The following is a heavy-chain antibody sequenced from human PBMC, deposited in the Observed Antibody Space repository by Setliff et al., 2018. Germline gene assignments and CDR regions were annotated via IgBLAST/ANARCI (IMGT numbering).Heavy chain of an antibody. CDR3: ARESATIGEFPLYYFDK. CDR2: FHTGGAT. CDR1: GGSISSGGFS. D-gene: IGHD3-10*01. J-gene: IGHJ4*02. V-gene: IGHV4-61*09. Sequence: VSGGSISSGGFSWSWIRQSAGRGLEWIGHFHTGGATDYNLSLKSRVTISLDSSKNQFSLRLSSVTAADAAVYFCARESATIGEFPLYYFDKWGQGIPVTVSS.